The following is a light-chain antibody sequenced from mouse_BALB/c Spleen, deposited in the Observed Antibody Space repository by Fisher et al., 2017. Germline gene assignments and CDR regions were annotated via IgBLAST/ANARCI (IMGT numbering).Light chain of an antibody. V-gene: IGKV4-59*01. J-gene: IGKJ1*01. Sequence: IVMTQSPAIMSASLGERVTMTCTASSSVSYMHWYQQKSGTSPKRWIYDTSKLASGVPVRFSGSGSGTSYSLTISSVEAEDAADYYCHQWSSYRTFGGGTKLEIK. CDR1: SSVSY. CDR3: HQWSSYRT. CDR2: DTS.